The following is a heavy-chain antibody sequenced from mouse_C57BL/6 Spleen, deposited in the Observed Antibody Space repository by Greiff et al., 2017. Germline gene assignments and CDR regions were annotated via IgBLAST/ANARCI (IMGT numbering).Heavy chain of an antibody. Sequence: QVQLQQPGAELVKPGASVKLSCKASGYTFTSYWMHWVKQRPGQGLEWIGMINPNSGSTNYNEKFKSKATLTVDKSSSTAYMQLSSLTSEDSAVYYCALYGSSYAYGMDDWGQGTSVTVSS. CDR3: ALYGSSYAYGMDD. V-gene: IGHV1-64*01. J-gene: IGHJ4*01. CDR2: INPNSGST. CDR1: GYTFTSYW. D-gene: IGHD1-1*01.